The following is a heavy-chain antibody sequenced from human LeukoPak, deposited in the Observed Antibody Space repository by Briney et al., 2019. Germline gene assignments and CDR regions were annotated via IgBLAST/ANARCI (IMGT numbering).Heavy chain of an antibody. Sequence: GGSLRLSCAASGFTFSDARMSWVRQAPRRRVERVCLIKNKIDGGTTDYAAPVKGRFTISRDDSKNTLYLQMNSLKTEDTAVYYCATAMWDLLRSLDAFDIWGQGTVVTVSS. J-gene: IGHJ3*02. CDR2: IKNKIDGGTT. CDR1: GFTFSDAR. V-gene: IGHV3-15*01. D-gene: IGHD1-26*01. CDR3: ATAMWDLLRSLDAFDI.